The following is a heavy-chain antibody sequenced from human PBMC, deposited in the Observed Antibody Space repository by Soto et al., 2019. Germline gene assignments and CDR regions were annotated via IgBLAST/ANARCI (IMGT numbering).Heavy chain of an antibody. V-gene: IGHV1-46*01. D-gene: IGHD2-15*01. J-gene: IGHJ4*02. CDR1: GYTLTSYY. CDR2: IKPSGGST. CDR3: ARRHSPSGPYFDY. Sequence: QVQLVQSGAEGKKPGASVKVFCKASGYTLTSYYMHWVRHAPGQELEWMGIIKPSGGSTSYAQKFQGRVTMTRDTSTSTVYMELSSLRSEDTAVYYCARRHSPSGPYFDYWGQGTLVTVSS.